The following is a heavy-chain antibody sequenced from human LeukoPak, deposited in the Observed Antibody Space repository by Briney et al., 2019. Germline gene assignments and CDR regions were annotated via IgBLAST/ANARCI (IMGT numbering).Heavy chain of an antibody. CDR3: ARSWDNWNFFDY. V-gene: IGHV4-61*02. CDR2: IYTSGST. D-gene: IGHD1-20*01. Sequence: SQTLSLTCTVSGGSISSGSYYWSWIRQPAGKGLEWIGRIYTSGSTNYNPSLKSRVTISVDTSKNQFPLKLSSVTAADTAVYYCARSWDNWNFFDYWGQGTLVTVSS. J-gene: IGHJ4*02. CDR1: GGSISSGSYY.